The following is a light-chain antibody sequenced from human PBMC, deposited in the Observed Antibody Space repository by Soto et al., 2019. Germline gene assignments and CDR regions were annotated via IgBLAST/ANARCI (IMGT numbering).Light chain of an antibody. V-gene: IGKV3-20*01. J-gene: IGKJ2*01. CDR2: GAS. CDR3: QQYGSTSFT. CDR1: HSVASTY. Sequence: EIVLTQSPATLSLSPGEGATLSCRASHSVASTYLAWYPQKPGLAPRLIIYGASNRASGTPDRVSGGASGTDCTLTIRSLEPEDFAVHYWQQYGSTSFTCGRGTKLEIK.